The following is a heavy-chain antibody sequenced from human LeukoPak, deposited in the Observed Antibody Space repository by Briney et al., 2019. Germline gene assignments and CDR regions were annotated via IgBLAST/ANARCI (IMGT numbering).Heavy chain of an antibody. CDR1: GYTFTGYY. CDR3: ARGAPPRRSYDSSGYYSYYFDY. Sequence: ASVKVSCKASGYTFTGYYMHWVRQAPGQGLEWMGWISTYNGKTNYAQEIQGRVTMTTDTSTSTAYMELRSLRSADTAVYYCARGAPPRRSYDSSGYYSYYFDYWGQGTLVTVS. V-gene: IGHV1-18*04. CDR2: ISTYNGKT. J-gene: IGHJ4*02. D-gene: IGHD3-22*01.